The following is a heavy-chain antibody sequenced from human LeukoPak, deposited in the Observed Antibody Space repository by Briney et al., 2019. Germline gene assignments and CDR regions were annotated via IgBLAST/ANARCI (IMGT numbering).Heavy chain of an antibody. D-gene: IGHD2-15*01. J-gene: IGHJ4*02. CDR3: ARDFCSGGSGYLFEF. V-gene: IGHV1-2*02. Sequence: ASVKVSCKASGYTFTGYYIHWVRQAPGQGLEWVGWINPNSGGTYYAQKFQGRVTMTRDTSFSTAYMELSRLRSDDTALYYCARDFCSGGSGYLFEFWGQGTLVTVSS. CDR1: GYTFTGYY. CDR2: INPNSGGT.